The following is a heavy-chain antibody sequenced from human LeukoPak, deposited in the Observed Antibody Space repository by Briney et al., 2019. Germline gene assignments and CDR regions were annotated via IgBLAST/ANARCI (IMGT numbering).Heavy chain of an antibody. CDR2: ITSGGDYI. D-gene: IGHD3-9*01. J-gene: IGHJ4*02. CDR3: ARGHYDVLAASYKWTPDY. V-gene: IGHV3-21*01. CDR1: GFTFNTFN. Sequence: GGSLRLSCAASGFTFNTFNMNWVRQAPGKGLEWISSITSGGDYIYYADSVKGRFTTSRDNAKNSLSLQLNSLRVEDTAVYYCARGHYDVLAASYKWTPDYWGQGALVTVSS.